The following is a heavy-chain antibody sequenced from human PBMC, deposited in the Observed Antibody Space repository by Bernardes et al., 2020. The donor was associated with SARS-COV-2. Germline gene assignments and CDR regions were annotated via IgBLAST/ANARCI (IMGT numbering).Heavy chain of an antibody. V-gene: IGHV3-11*01. J-gene: IGHJ4*02. Sequence: GGSLRLSCAASGFSFSDYYMSWIRQTPGKGLEWVSFLSRSDRWGESTKSYADSVKGRFTISRDNAKNSLSLQMNSLRVEDTAVYYCAREDMNTNSFDYWGQGTPVTVSS. CDR2: LSRSDRWGESTK. CDR1: GFSFSDYY. D-gene: IGHD2-8*01. CDR3: AREDMNTNSFDY.